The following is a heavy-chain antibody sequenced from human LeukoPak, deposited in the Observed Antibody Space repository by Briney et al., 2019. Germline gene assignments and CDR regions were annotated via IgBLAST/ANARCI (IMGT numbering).Heavy chain of an antibody. Sequence: GGSLRLSCAASGFTFSSYWISWVRQAPGKGLEWVANIKQDGSEKYYVDSVKGRFTISRDNAKNSLYLQMNSLRAEDTAVYYCARDGPQYLDCSSTSCHSDYWGQGTLVTVSS. CDR1: GFTFSSYW. CDR2: IKQDGSEK. J-gene: IGHJ4*02. CDR3: ARDGPQYLDCSSTSCHSDY. D-gene: IGHD2-2*01. V-gene: IGHV3-7*01.